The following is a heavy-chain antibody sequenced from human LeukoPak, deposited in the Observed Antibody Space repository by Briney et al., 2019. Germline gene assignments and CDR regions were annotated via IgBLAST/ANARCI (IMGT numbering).Heavy chain of an antibody. V-gene: IGHV1-18*01. CDR2: ISTYNGNT. CDR1: GYIFTNYG. J-gene: IGHJ2*01. CDR3: ARVSASSYWYFDL. D-gene: IGHD6-6*01. Sequence: GASVTVSCKASGYIFTNYGISCVRQAPGQGLEWMGWISTYNGNTNYAQKLQGRVTMTTDTSTSTAYMQLRSLRSDDTAVYYCARVSASSYWYFDLWGRGTLVTVSS.